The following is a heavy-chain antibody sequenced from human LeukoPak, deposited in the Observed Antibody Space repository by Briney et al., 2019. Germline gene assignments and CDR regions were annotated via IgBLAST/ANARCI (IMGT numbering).Heavy chain of an antibody. Sequence: GGSLRLSCAASGFTFSSYAMSWVRHAPGKGLEWVSANSGSGDSTYYADSVKGRFTISRDNSKNTLYLQMNSLRAEDTAVYYCAKPCRSGLSPFDAFDIWGQGTMVTVSS. V-gene: IGHV3-23*01. J-gene: IGHJ3*02. D-gene: IGHD6-19*01. CDR3: AKPCRSGLSPFDAFDI. CDR1: GFTFSSYA. CDR2: NSGSGDST.